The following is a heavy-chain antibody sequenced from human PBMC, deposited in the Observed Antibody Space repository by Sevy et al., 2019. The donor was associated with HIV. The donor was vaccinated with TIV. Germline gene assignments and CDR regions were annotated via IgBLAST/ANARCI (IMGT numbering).Heavy chain of an antibody. CDR1: GFTFSDHY. D-gene: IGHD3-10*01. Sequence: GGSLRLSCAASGFTFSDHYMDWVRQAPGKGLEWVGRTRNKANSYTTEYAASVKGRFTISRDDSKNSLYLQMNSLKTEDTAVYYCARGAYGSGSYYSYFDYWGQGTLVTVSS. J-gene: IGHJ4*02. CDR3: ARGAYGSGSYYSYFDY. CDR2: TRNKANSYTT. V-gene: IGHV3-72*01.